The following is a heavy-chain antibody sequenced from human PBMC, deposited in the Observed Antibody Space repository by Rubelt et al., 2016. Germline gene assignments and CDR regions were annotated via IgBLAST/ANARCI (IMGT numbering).Heavy chain of an antibody. Sequence: EVQLVESGGGLVQPGGSLRLSCAASGFTFRTYWMSWVRQAPGKGLEWVADINQDGSEKYYVDSVTGRFTISRDNSKNTLYLHMNRLSAEDTGIYYGARDSTMSSSWSLDYWGQGTLVTVSS. D-gene: IGHD2-2*01. CDR3: ARDSTMSSSWSLDY. V-gene: IGHV3-7*05. J-gene: IGHJ4*02. CDR2: INQDGSEK. CDR1: GFTFRTYW.